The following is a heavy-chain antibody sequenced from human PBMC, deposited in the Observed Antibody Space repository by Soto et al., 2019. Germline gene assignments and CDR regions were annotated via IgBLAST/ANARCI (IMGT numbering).Heavy chain of an antibody. J-gene: IGHJ4*02. CDR3: VRGGGQVGATGDY. V-gene: IGHV4-34*01. Sequence: QVQLQQWGAGLLKPSETLSLTCAVYGGSFSGYYWTWIRQPPGKGLEWIGEISHSGSTNYNPSLKRRVTISVDTSKNQFSLKLSSVTAADTAVYYCVRGGGQVGATGDYWGQGTLVTVSS. CDR2: ISHSGST. CDR1: GGSFSGYY. D-gene: IGHD1-26*01.